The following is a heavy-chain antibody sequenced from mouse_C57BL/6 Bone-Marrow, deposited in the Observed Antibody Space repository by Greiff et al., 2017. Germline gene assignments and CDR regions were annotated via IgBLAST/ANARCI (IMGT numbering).Heavy chain of an antibody. V-gene: IGHV1-81*01. D-gene: IGHD1-1*01. CDR3: AITTVVAFSKYFDY. CDR1: GYTFTSSG. CDR2: IYPRSGNT. J-gene: IGHJ2*01. Sequence: QVQLQQSGAELARPGASVKLSCKASGYTFTSSGISWVKQRTGQGLEWIGEIYPRSGNTYYNEKFKGKATLTADKSSSTAYMELRSLTSEDSAAYFCAITTVVAFSKYFDYWGQGTTLTVSS.